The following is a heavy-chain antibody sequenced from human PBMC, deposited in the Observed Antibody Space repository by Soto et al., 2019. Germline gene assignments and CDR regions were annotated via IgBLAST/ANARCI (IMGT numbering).Heavy chain of an antibody. Sequence: QVQLVESGGGVVQPGRSLRLSCAASGFTFSSYGMHWVRQAPGKGLEWVAVISYDGSNKYYADYVKGRFTISRDNSKNTLYMQMNSLRAEDTAVYYCAKEIDGSGYYLGTNACDIWGEGTMLTVSS. CDR2: ISYDGSNK. V-gene: IGHV3-30*18. J-gene: IGHJ3*02. CDR1: GFTFSSYG. CDR3: AKEIDGSGYYLGTNACDI. D-gene: IGHD3-22*01.